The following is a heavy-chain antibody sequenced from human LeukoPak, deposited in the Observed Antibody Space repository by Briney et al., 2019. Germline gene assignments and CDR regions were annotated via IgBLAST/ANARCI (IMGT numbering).Heavy chain of an antibody. CDR2: ISGSGGST. CDR1: GFTFSTYA. Sequence: GGSLRLSCAASGFTFSTYAMTWVRQAPGKGLEWVSSISGSGGSTYYADSVKGRFTISRDNSKDTLYLQMDSLRAGDTAVYYCAKDPIFSGSYGVFDSWGQGTLVTVSS. CDR3: AKDPIFSGSYGVFDS. J-gene: IGHJ4*02. D-gene: IGHD1-26*01. V-gene: IGHV3-23*01.